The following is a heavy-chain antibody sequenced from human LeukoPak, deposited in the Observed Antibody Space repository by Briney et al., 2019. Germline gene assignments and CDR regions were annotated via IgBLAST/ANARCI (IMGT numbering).Heavy chain of an antibody. J-gene: IGHJ3*02. Sequence: PSQTLSLTCTVSGGSISSGSYYWSWIRQPAGKGLEWIGRIYTSGSTNYNPSLKSRVTISVDTSKNQFSLKLSSVTAADTAVYYCATLVVTATPDAFDIWGQGTMVTVSS. D-gene: IGHD2-21*02. V-gene: IGHV4-61*02. CDR1: GGSISSGSYY. CDR2: IYTSGST. CDR3: ATLVVTATPDAFDI.